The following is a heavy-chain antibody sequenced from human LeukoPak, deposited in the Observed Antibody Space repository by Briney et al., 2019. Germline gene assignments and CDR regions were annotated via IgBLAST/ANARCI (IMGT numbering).Heavy chain of an antibody. D-gene: IGHD2-2*01. CDR1: GFTLSRDW. CDR2: INQGGSEK. J-gene: IGHJ6*02. V-gene: IGHV3-7*04. CDR3: ARVLVSPKNYYFYGMDV. Sequence: SLRLSFAAPGFTLSRDWVRWGRPGPGEGLGWVTNINQGGSEKYYVDSVKGRFTISRDNAKNSLYLQMNSLRAEDTAVFYCARVLVSPKNYYFYGMDVWGQGTTVTVSS.